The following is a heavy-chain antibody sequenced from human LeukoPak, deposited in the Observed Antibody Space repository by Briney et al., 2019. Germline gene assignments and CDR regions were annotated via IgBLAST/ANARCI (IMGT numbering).Heavy chain of an antibody. J-gene: IGHJ4*02. CDR2: INNSGSN. CDR3: ARAPLRISGSYY. D-gene: IGHD1-26*01. CDR1: GGSFSGYY. Sequence: ETLSLTCAVYGGSFSGYYWSWIGQPPGKGVEWIGEINNSGSNKYNPSLKSRLTISVDTSKNQFSLKLSSVTAADTAVYYCARAPLRISGSYYWGQGTLVTVSS. V-gene: IGHV4-34*01.